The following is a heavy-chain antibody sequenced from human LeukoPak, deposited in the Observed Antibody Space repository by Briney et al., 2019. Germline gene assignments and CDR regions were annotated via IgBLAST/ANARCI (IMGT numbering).Heavy chain of an antibody. V-gene: IGHV3-7*01. D-gene: IGHD6-19*01. CDR2: IKQDGSEK. J-gene: IGHJ5*02. CDR3: ARGGAVAGKGNWFDP. CDR1: GFTFSSYW. Sequence: PGGSLRLSCAASGFTFSSYWMSWVRQAPGKGLEWVANIKQDGSEKYYVDSVKGRFTISGDNAKNSLYLQMNSLRAEDTAVYYCARGGAVAGKGNWFDPWGQGTLVTVSS.